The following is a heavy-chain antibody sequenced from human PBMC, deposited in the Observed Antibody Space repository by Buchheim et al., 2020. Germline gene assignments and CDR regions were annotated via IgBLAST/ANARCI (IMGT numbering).Heavy chain of an antibody. CDR3: AKGVGWYFDY. V-gene: IGHV3-30*18. Sequence: QVQLVESGGGVVQPGRSLRLSCAASGFTFSSYGMHWVRQAPGKGLEWVAVISYDGSNKYYADSVKGRFTISRDNSKNTLYLQMNSLRAEDTAVYYCAKGVGWYFDYWGQGTL. D-gene: IGHD6-19*01. CDR2: ISYDGSNK. CDR1: GFTFSSYG. J-gene: IGHJ4*02.